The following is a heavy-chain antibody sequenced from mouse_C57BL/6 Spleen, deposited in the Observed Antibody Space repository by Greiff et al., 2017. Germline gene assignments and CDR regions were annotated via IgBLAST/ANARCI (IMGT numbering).Heavy chain of an antibody. J-gene: IGHJ2*01. D-gene: IGHD2-5*01. CDR3: ASYYSNYVYYFDY. V-gene: IGHV1-19*01. Sequence: EVQLQQSGPVLVKPGASVKMSCKASGYTFTDYYMNWVKQSHGKSLEWIGVINPYNGGTSYNQKFKGKATLTVDKSSSTAYMELNSLTSEDSAVYYCASYYSNYVYYFDYWGQGTTLTVSS. CDR1: GYTFTDYY. CDR2: INPYNGGT.